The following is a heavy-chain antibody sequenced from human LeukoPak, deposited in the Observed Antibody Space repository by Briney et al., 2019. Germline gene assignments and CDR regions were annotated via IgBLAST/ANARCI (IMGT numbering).Heavy chain of an antibody. V-gene: IGHV3-74*01. CDR3: ARGRRPDY. CDR2: IQTDGSST. Sequence: PGGSLRLSCAASGFTFSNYWMHWVRQAPGEGLVWVSRIQTDGSSTTYADSVKGRFTISRDNAKNSLYLQMSSLRAEDTAVYYCARGRRPDYWGQGTLVTVSS. J-gene: IGHJ4*02. CDR1: GFTFSNYW.